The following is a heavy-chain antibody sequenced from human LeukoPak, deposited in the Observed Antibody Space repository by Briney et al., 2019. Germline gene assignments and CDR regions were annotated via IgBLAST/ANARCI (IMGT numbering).Heavy chain of an antibody. CDR3: ARDTGLDAEQDYYYHYMDV. V-gene: IGHV3-11*04. Sequence: PGGSLRLSCAASGFTFSDYYMSWIRQAPGKGLEWVSYISSSGSTIYYADSVKGRYTISRDNAKNSLYLQMNSLRAEDTAVYYCARDTGLDAEQDYYYHYMDVWGKGTTVTVSS. CDR1: GFTFSDYY. J-gene: IGHJ6*03. CDR2: ISSSGSTI. D-gene: IGHD1/OR15-1a*01.